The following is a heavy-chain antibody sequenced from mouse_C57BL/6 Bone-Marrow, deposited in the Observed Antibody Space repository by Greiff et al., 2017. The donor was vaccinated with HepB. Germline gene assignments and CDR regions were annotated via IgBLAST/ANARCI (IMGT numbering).Heavy chain of an antibody. CDR2: ILPGSGST. CDR1: GYTFTGYW. Sequence: VQGVESGAELMKPGASVKLSCKATGYTFTGYWIEWVKQRPGHGLEWIGEILPGSGSTNYNGKFKGKATFTADTSSNTAYMQLSSLTTEDSAIYYCARDNGSSYDWYFDVWGTGTTVTVAS. D-gene: IGHD1-1*01. J-gene: IGHJ1*03. CDR3: ARDNGSSYDWYFDV. V-gene: IGHV1-9*01.